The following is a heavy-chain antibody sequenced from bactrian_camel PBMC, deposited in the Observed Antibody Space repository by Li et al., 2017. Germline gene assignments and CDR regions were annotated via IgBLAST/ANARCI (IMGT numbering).Heavy chain of an antibody. V-gene: IGHV3S53*01. CDR2: IYSDGST. CDR3: AASRRFRNGCSIRDDPY. J-gene: IGHJ4*01. CDR1: GGTTSGLTIREVC. D-gene: IGHD1*01. Sequence: HVQLVESGGDLVQPGGSLRLSCAASGGTTSGLTIREVCMGWFRQAPDKEREAVARIYSDGSTIYGESTEGRFTVSRDNDKNLLFLQMSNLKPEDSAMYYCAASRRFRNGCSIRDDPYWGQGTQVTVS.